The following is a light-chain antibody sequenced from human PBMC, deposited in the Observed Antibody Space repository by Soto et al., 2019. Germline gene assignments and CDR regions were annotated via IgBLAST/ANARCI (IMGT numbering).Light chain of an antibody. CDR2: EVS. J-gene: IGLJ3*02. Sequence: QSALTQPPSVSGSPGQSVTISCTGTSSDVGNYNHVSWYQQPPDTAPKLMIYEVSNRPSGVPDRFSGSKSGNTASLTISGLQAEDEADYYCTSYTSSNTWVFGGGTKLTVL. CDR1: SSDVGNYNH. V-gene: IGLV2-18*02. CDR3: TSYTSSNTWV.